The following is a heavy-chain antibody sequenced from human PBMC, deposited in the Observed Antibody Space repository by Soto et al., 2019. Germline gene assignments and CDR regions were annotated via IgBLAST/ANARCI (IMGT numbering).Heavy chain of an antibody. CDR1: GYTFSNYA. CDR2: ISLYSDGT. CDR3: ARVVPGAEAWFGP. J-gene: IGHJ5*02. D-gene: IGHD2-2*01. Sequence: ASVNVSCKTSGYTFSNYAITWLRQAPGQPLEWLGWISLYSDGTNYAQKFQGRVSMTTDTSTTTAYMELRSLRSDDTAVYYCARVVPGAEAWFGPWGQGTLVTVSS. V-gene: IGHV1-18*01.